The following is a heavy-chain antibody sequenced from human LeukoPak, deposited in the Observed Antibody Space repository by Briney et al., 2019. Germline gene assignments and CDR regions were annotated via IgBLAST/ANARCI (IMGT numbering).Heavy chain of an antibody. D-gene: IGHD6-19*01. CDR2: INHSGST. Sequence: SETLSLTCAVYGGSFSGYYWSWIRQPPGKGLEWIGEINHSGSTNYNPSLKSRVTISVDTSKNQFSLKLSSVTAADTAVYYCARGQGSSGWPFDYWGQGTLVTVSS. CDR3: ARGQGSSGWPFDY. V-gene: IGHV4-34*01. J-gene: IGHJ4*02. CDR1: GGSFSGYY.